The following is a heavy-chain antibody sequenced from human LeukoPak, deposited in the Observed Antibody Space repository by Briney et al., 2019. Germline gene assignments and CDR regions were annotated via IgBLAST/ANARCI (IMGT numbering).Heavy chain of an antibody. CDR1: GYSFTSYW. Sequence: GESLKISCKGSGYSFTSYWIGWVRQMPGKVLEWMGIIYAGDSDTRYSPSFQGQVTISADKSISTAYLQWSSLKASDTAMYYYQRREYDILTGYYTRAFDIWGQGTMVTVSS. CDR3: QRREYDILTGYYTRAFDI. V-gene: IGHV5-51*01. D-gene: IGHD3-9*01. CDR2: IYAGDSDT. J-gene: IGHJ3*02.